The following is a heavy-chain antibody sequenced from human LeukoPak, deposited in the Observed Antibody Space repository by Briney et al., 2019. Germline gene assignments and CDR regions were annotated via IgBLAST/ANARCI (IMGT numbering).Heavy chain of an antibody. D-gene: IGHD6-13*01. CDR2: IIQILGIA. J-gene: IGHJ3*02. CDR1: GGTFSSYT. V-gene: IGHV1-69*04. Sequence: ASVKVACKASGGTFSSYTISWVRKAPGQAIEWMERIIQILGIANYAQKFQCRVTINEDKSTSTAYMELSSLRSEDTAVYYCARDSSLGAYSSSLYAFDIWGQGTMVTVSS. CDR3: ARDSSLGAYSSSLYAFDI.